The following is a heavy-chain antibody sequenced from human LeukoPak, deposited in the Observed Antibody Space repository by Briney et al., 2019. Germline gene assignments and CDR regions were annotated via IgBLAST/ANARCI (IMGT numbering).Heavy chain of an antibody. D-gene: IGHD5-12*01. CDR2: INHSGST. J-gene: IGHJ4*02. CDR1: GGSFSGYY. V-gene: IGHV4-34*01. Sequence: SETLSLTCAVYGGSFSGYYWRWIRQPPGKGLEWIGEINHSGSTNYNPSLKSRVTISVDTSKNQFSLKLSSVTAADTAVYYCARSAPYSGYDPEFDYWGQGTLVTVSS. CDR3: ARSAPYSGYDPEFDY.